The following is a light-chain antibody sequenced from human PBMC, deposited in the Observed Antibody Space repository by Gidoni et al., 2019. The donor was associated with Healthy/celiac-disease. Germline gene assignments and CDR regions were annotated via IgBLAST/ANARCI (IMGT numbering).Light chain of an antibody. J-gene: IGKJ1*01. V-gene: IGKV1-39*01. CDR3: QQSYSTPPTWT. Sequence: DIQLTQSPSSLSASVGDRVTIPCRASQSISSYLNWYQQKPGKAPKVLIYAASSLQSGVPSRFSGSGSGTDFTLTISSLQPEDFATYYCQQSYSTPPTWTFGQGTKVEIK. CDR1: QSISSY. CDR2: AAS.